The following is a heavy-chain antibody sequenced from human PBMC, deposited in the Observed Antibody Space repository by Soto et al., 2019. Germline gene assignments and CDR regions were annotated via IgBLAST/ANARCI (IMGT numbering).Heavy chain of an antibody. V-gene: IGHV3-30*03. J-gene: IGHJ4*02. CDR2: ISYDGGLQ. CDR3: VSDRGYGHASVPYS. D-gene: IGHD5-18*01. CDR1: GFTFTSYG. Sequence: QAHLVESGGGVVQPGRSLRLSCAASGFTFTSYGMHWVRQAPGTRLEWVAVISYDGGLQHYADSVKGRFTISRDNSTNMVLLQMMRLRAEETAVYYWVSDRGYGHASVPYSWGQGTLVSVSS.